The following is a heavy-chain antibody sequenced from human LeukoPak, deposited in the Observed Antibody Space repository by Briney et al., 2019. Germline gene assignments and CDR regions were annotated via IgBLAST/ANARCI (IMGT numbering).Heavy chain of an antibody. D-gene: IGHD3-22*01. Sequence: ASVKVSCKASGYTFTGYYMHWVRQAPGKGLEWMGGFDPEDGETIYAQKFQGRVTMTEDTSTDTAYMELSSLRSEDTAVYYCATDPPSYYYDSSGYPDAFDIWGQGTMVTVSS. V-gene: IGHV1-24*01. CDR2: FDPEDGET. J-gene: IGHJ3*02. CDR3: ATDPPSYYYDSSGYPDAFDI. CDR1: GYTFTGYY.